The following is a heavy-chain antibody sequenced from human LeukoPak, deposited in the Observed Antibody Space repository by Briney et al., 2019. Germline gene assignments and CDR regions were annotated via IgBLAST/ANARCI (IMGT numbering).Heavy chain of an antibody. CDR1: SCSISSSDYY. V-gene: IGHV4-39*01. CDR2: IYYSGST. CDR3: ARVVITTANYFDY. D-gene: IGHD3-22*01. J-gene: IGHJ4*02. Sequence: PSETLSLTCTVSSCSISSSDYYGGWIRQTPGKGLEWIGIIYYSGSTYYNPSLKSRVTISVDTSKNQFSLKLNSVTAADTAVYYCARVVITTANYFDYWGQGTLVIVSS.